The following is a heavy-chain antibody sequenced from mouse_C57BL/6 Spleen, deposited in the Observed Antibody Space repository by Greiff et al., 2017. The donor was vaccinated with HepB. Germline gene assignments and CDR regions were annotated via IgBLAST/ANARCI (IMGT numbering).Heavy chain of an antibody. D-gene: IGHD2-12*01. V-gene: IGHV1-22*01. Sequence: EVQLQQSGPELVKPGASVKMSCKASGYTFTDYNMHWVKQSHGKSLEWIGYINPNNGGPSYHKKFKGKATLTVNKSSSTAYMELRSLTSEDSAVYDCARGAYDDDAMDYWGQGTSVTVSS. J-gene: IGHJ4*01. CDR2: INPNNGGP. CDR1: GYTFTDYN. CDR3: ARGAYDDDAMDY.